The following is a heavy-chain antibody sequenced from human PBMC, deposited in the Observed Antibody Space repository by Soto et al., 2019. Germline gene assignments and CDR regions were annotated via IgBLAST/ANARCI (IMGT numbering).Heavy chain of an antibody. CDR1: GGSFSGYY. Sequence: SETLSLTCAVYGGSFSGYYWSWIRQPPGKGLEWIGEINHSGSTNYNPSLKSRVTISVDTSKNQFSLKLSSVTAADAAEYYCARLINFWSGYYFYYYGMDVWGQGTTVTVSS. CDR3: ARLINFWSGYYFYYYGMDV. V-gene: IGHV4-34*01. J-gene: IGHJ6*02. CDR2: INHSGST. D-gene: IGHD3-3*01.